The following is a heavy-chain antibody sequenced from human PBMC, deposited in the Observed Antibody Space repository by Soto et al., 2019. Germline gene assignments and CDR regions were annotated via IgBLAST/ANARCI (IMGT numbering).Heavy chain of an antibody. CDR3: ANRPSRGYDSSGYREDY. CDR1: GFTFSSYA. V-gene: IGHV3-23*01. J-gene: IGHJ4*02. Sequence: EVQLLESGGGLVQPGGSLRLSCAASGFTFSSYAMSWVRQAPGKGLEWVSAISGSGGSTYYADSVKGRFTISRDNSKNTLYLQMNSRRAEDTAVYYCANRPSRGYDSSGYREDYWGQGTLVTVSS. CDR2: ISGSGGST. D-gene: IGHD3-22*01.